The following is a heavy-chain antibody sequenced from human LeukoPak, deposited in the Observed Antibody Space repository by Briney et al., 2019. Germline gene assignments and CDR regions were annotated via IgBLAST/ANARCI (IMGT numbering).Heavy chain of an antibody. V-gene: IGHV3-30*03. CDR1: GFTFSYYG. Sequence: GGSLRLSCAASGFTFSYYGLHWVRQAPGKGLEWVTLISHDGSNKDYADSVRGRFTISRDNSKNTLYLQMNSLRAEDTAVYYCTVRSSVWSQGTLVTVSS. J-gene: IGHJ4*02. D-gene: IGHD6-13*01. CDR3: TVRSSV. CDR2: ISHDGSNK.